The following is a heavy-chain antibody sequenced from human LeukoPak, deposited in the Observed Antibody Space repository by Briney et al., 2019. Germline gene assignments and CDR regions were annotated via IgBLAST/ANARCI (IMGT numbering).Heavy chain of an antibody. V-gene: IGHV4-61*02. CDR3: ASIPNLVRTFPY. Sequence: WIGRIYTSGSTNYNPSLKSRVTISIDTSKNQFSLKLRSVTAADTAVYYCASIPNLVRTFPYWGQGTLVTVSS. CDR2: IYTSGST. D-gene: IGHD3-10*01. J-gene: IGHJ4*02.